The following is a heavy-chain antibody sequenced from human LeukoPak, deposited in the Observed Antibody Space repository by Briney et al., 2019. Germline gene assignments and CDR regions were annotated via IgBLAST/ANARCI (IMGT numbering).Heavy chain of an antibody. CDR3: AKDRSSDYFDY. J-gene: IGHJ4*02. D-gene: IGHD6-19*01. CDR1: GFTFDDYA. CDR2: ISWNSGSI. Sequence: GGSLRLSCAASGFTFDDYAMHWVRQAPGKGLEWVSGISWNSGSIGYADSVKGRFTISRDNAKNSLYLQMNSLRAEDTAVYYCAKDRSSDYFDYWGQGTLVTVSS. V-gene: IGHV3-9*01.